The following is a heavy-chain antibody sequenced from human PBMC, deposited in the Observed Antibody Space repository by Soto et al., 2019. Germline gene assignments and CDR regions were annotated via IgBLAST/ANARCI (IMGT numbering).Heavy chain of an antibody. V-gene: IGHV3-11*01. J-gene: IGHJ6*02. CDR3: ARVRRAEVYAILHYYYGMDV. CDR1: GFTFSDYY. D-gene: IGHD2-8*01. CDR2: ISSSGSTI. Sequence: QVQLVESGGGLVKPGGSLRLSCAASGFTFSDYYMSWIRQAPGKGLEWVSYISSSGSTIYYADSVKGRFTISRDNAKNSLYLQMNSLRAEDTAVYYCARVRRAEVYAILHYYYGMDVWGQGTTVTVSS.